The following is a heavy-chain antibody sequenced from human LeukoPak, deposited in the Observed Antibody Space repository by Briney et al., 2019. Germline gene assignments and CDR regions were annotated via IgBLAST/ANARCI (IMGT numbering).Heavy chain of an antibody. D-gene: IGHD5-18*01. CDR3: ARRQRGGYGLVAPDY. V-gene: IGHV3-21*01. Sequence: GGSLRLSCAASGFTFSSYSMNWVRQAPGKGLEWVSSISSSSSYIYYADSVKGRFTISRDNAKNSLYLQMNSLRAEDTAVYYCARRQRGGYGLVAPDYWGQGTLVTVSS. CDR2: ISSSSSYI. J-gene: IGHJ4*02. CDR1: GFTFSSYS.